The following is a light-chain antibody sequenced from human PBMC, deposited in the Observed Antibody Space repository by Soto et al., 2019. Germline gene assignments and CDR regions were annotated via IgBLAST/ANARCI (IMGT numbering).Light chain of an antibody. Sequence: EIVLTQSPGTLSLSPGERATLSCRASQSVSSSYLAWYQQKPGQAPRLLIYGASSRATGIPDRFSGIGSGTDFTLTISRLEPEDFAVYYCQQSGGTFGQGTKVEIK. CDR3: QQSGGT. CDR2: GAS. J-gene: IGKJ1*01. V-gene: IGKV3-20*01. CDR1: QSVSSSY.